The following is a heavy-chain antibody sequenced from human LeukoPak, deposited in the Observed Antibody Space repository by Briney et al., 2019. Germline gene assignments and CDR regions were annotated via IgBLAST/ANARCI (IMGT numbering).Heavy chain of an antibody. CDR3: AQASLRFFDWSPDS. D-gene: IGHD3-9*01. J-gene: IGHJ4*02. CDR2: ISGSSGRP. CDR1: GFNVSSYA. Sequence: GGSLRLSCAASGFNVSSYAVSWVRQAPGKGLEWVSTISGSSGRPYYADSVRGRFTSSRDSSRNTLSLQMNSLRAEDTAVYYCAQASLRFFDWSPDSWGQGTLVTVSS. V-gene: IGHV3-23*01.